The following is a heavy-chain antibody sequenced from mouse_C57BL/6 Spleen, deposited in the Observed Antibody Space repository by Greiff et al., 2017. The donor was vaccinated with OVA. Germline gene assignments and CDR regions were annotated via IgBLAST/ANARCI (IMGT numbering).Heavy chain of an antibody. CDR2: IDPSDSYT. J-gene: IGHJ2*01. CDR3: ARGGCYDGYY. Sequence: VQLQQPGAELVMPGASVKLSCKASGYTFTSYWMHWVKQRPGQGLEWIGEIDPSDSYTNYNQKFKGKSTLTVDKSSSTAYMQLSSLTSEDSAVYYCARGGCYDGYYWGQGTTLTVSS. D-gene: IGHD2-3*01. CDR1: GYTFTSYW. V-gene: IGHV1-69*01.